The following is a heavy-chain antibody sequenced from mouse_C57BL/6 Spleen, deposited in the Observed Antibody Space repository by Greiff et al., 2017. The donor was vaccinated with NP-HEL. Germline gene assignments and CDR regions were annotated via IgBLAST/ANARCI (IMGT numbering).Heavy chain of an antibody. D-gene: IGHD1-1*01. CDR2: IDPEDGDT. CDR3: TRPYYGSSSFAY. J-gene: IGHJ3*01. CDR1: GFNIKDYY. V-gene: IGHV14-1*01. Sequence: EVQLQQSGAELVRPGASVKLSCTASGFNIKDYYMHWVKQRPEQGLEWIGRIDPEDGDTEYAPKFQGKATMTADTSSNTAYLQLSSLTSEDTAVYYCTRPYYGSSSFAYWGQGTLVTVSA.